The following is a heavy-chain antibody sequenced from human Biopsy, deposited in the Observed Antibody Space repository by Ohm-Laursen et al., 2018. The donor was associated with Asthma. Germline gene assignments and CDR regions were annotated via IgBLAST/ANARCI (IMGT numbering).Heavy chain of an antibody. CDR1: GGTFSNFA. Sequence: SSVKVSCKAPGGTFSNFAISWVRQAPGQGLEWLGGIMTVLGTTNYAQKLQGRVTITADESTSTAYMEVTSLRSEDTAIYYCARCQVGYSSGWSLLLKKIYYSGMDVWGQGTAVTVSS. CDR2: IMTVLGTT. J-gene: IGHJ6*02. CDR3: ARCQVGYSSGWSLLLKKIYYSGMDV. D-gene: IGHD6-19*01. V-gene: IGHV1-69*01.